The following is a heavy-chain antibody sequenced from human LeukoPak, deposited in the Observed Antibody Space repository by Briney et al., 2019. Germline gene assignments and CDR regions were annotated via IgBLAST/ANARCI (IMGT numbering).Heavy chain of an antibody. Sequence: PGGSLRLSCAASGFTFSSYEMNWVRQAPGKGLEWVSYISSSGSTIYYADSVKGRFTISRDNAKNSLYLQMNSLRAEDTAVYYCARGWGNIRTTGSSFDNWGQGTLVTVSS. V-gene: IGHV3-48*03. D-gene: IGHD7-27*01. CDR2: ISSSGSTI. CDR1: GFTFSSYE. J-gene: IGHJ4*02. CDR3: ARGWGNIRTTGSSFDN.